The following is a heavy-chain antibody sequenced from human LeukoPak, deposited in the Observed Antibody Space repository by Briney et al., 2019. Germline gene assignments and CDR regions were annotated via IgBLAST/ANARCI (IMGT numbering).Heavy chain of an antibody. Sequence: GGSLRLSCAASGFTFETYWMHWVRQAPGKGLEWVSCINGYGSITNYADSVKSRFTISRDNAKNSMSLQMNSMRAEDTAVYYCTREGILAGVDYWGQGTLVTVSS. CDR1: GFTFETYW. J-gene: IGHJ4*02. CDR3: TREGILAGVDY. CDR2: INGYGSIT. V-gene: IGHV3-74*01. D-gene: IGHD6-13*01.